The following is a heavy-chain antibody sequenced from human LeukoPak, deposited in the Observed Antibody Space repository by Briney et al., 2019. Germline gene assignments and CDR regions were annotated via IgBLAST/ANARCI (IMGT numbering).Heavy chain of an antibody. D-gene: IGHD5-12*01. V-gene: IGHV3-30*03. CDR3: ARALLEEATEFDS. Sequence: GGSLRLSCAASGFTFSSYSMNWVRQAPGKGLEWVAVISYDGSNKYHANSVKGRFTISRDNSKNTLYLQMNSLKPEDTALYYCARALLEEATEFDSWGQGTLVTVSS. CDR2: ISYDGSNK. J-gene: IGHJ4*02. CDR1: GFTFSSYS.